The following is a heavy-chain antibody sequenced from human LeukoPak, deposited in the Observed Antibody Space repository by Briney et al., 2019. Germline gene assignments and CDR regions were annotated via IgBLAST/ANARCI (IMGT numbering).Heavy chain of an antibody. CDR1: GFTFSNYA. CDR2: ICGHGISI. Sequence: GGSLRLSCEASGFTFSNYAMSWVRQAPGKGLEWVSGICGHGISIYYADSVKGRFTISRDNSKSTLYLVMNSLRAEDTAVYYCAKAPYGSGSYFFDYWGQGTLVTVSS. V-gene: IGHV3-23*01. D-gene: IGHD3-10*01. CDR3: AKAPYGSGSYFFDY. J-gene: IGHJ4*02.